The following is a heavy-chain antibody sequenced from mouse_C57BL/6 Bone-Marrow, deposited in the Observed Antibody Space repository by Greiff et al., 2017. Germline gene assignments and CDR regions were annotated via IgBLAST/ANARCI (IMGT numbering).Heavy chain of an antibody. CDR1: GYTFTSYW. V-gene: IGHV1-52*01. J-gene: IGHJ2*01. CDR2: IDPSDSET. D-gene: IGHD1-1*01. CDR3: ARRIHCGSSTVLDY. Sequence: QVQLQQPGAELVRPGSSVKLSCKASGYTFTSYWMHWVKQRPIQGLEWIGNIDPSDSETHYNQKFKDKATLTVDKSSSTAYMQLSSLTSEDSAVYYCARRIHCGSSTVLDYWGQGTTLTVSS.